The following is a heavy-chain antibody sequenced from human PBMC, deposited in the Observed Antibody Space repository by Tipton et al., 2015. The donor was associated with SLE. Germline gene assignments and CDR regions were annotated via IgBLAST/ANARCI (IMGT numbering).Heavy chain of an antibody. V-gene: IGHV3-21*01. D-gene: IGHD6-19*01. CDR1: GFTFSSYS. J-gene: IGHJ4*02. CDR3: ARDVRVAVAEHFDY. CDR2: ISSTSSYI. Sequence: GSLRLSCAASGFTFSSYSMNWVRQAPGKGLEWVSSISSTSSYIYYADSLKGRFTISRDNAKNSLYLQMNSLRAEDTAVYYCARDVRVAVAEHFDYWGQGTLVTVSS.